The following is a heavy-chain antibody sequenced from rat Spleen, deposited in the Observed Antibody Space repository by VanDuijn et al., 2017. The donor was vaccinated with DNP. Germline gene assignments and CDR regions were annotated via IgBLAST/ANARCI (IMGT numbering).Heavy chain of an antibody. CDR1: GFTFSNHW. CDR3: ARGLGVQNWFAY. CDR2: ITSSGGKT. J-gene: IGHJ3*01. Sequence: EVQLVESGGDLVQPGGSLRLSCVGSGFTFSNHWMNWIRQAPGKGLDWVASITSSGGKTFSPDSVNGRFTISRDNAKNILYLQMNSLRSEDTATYYGARGLGVQNWFAYWGQGTLVTVSS. V-gene: IGHV5-31*01. D-gene: IGHD5-1*01.